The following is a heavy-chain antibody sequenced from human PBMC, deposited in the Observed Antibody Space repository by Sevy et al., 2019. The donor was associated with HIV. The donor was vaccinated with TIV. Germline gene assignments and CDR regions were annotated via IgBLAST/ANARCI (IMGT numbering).Heavy chain of an antibody. Sequence: GGSLRLSCSAFGFTFQTFGMHWVRQAPGKGPEWLAVISYDGSSQNYADSVKGRLTISSDNSKNLLFLQMNSLLPNDSAVYCCTKESLRGTYIGGDFDHWGQGTLVTVSS. V-gene: IGHV3-30*18. D-gene: IGHD3-16*01. J-gene: IGHJ4*02. CDR2: ISYDGSSQ. CDR1: GFTFQTFG. CDR3: TKESLRGTYIGGDFDH.